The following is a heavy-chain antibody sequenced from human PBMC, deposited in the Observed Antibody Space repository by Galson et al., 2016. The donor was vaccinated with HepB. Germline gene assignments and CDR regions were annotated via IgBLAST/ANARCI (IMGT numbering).Heavy chain of an antibody. J-gene: IGHJ4*02. Sequence: PALVKPPQTLTLTCTFSGFSLSTTGMCVSWFRQPPGKALEWLALIDWDDDENYNTSLKTRLTIPKDTSKNQVVLTMTNMDPVDTATYYCARIRRDTSGYPIDYWGQGTLVTVSS. CDR2: IDWDDDE. CDR3: ARIRRDTSGYPIDY. D-gene: IGHD3-22*01. V-gene: IGHV2-70*01. CDR1: GFSLSTTGMC.